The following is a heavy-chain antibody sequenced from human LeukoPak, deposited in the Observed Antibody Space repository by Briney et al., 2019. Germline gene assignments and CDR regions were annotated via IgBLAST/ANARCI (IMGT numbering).Heavy chain of an antibody. V-gene: IGHV3-64D*06. CDR3: VKGWVYGRDGLYY. CDR1: GFTFSSNA. J-gene: IGHJ4*02. D-gene: IGHD2-8*01. Sequence: GGSLRLSCSASGFTFSSNAMHWVRQAPGKGLEYVSGISSNGGSTYYADSRFIISRDNSKNTLYLQMSSLRTEDTAVYYCVKGWVYGRDGLYYWGQGTLVTVST. CDR2: ISSNGGST.